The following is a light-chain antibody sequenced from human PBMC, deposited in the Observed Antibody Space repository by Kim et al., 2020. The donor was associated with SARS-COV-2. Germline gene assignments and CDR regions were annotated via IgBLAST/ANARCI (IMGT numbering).Light chain of an antibody. Sequence: VSPGESATRSCRASQSVSSNLAWYQQKPDQAPRLLIHGASTRATGIPARFSGSGSGTEFTLTISSLQSEDFAVYYCQQYNNFRGTFGQGTKVDIK. V-gene: IGKV3-15*01. CDR2: GAS. CDR3: QQYNNFRGT. J-gene: IGKJ1*01. CDR1: QSVSSN.